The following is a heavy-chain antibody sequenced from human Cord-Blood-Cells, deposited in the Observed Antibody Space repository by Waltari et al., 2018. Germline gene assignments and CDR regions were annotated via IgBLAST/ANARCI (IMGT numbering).Heavy chain of an antibody. CDR2: IIPIFGTA. CDR3: ARENSDTIFGVVTPFDY. V-gene: IGHV1-69*01. CDR1: GGTFSSYA. D-gene: IGHD3-3*01. J-gene: IGHJ4*02. Sequence: QVQLVQSGAEVKKPGSSVKVSCKASGGTFSSYAISWVRPAPGQGLEWMGGIIPIFGTANYAQKFQGRVTITADESTSTAYMELSSLRSEDTVVYYCARENSDTIFGVVTPFDYWGQGTLVTVSS.